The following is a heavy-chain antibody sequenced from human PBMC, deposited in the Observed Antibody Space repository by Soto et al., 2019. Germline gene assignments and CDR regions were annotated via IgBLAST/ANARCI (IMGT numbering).Heavy chain of an antibody. D-gene: IGHD2-2*01. Sequence: GGSLRVSCAASGFTFSSFGMHWVRQVPGKGLEWVAVISFDGNNKYYADSVKGRFSISRDNSRNTLFLQMNTLRTEDTAVYYCAKDRIAVVPAATMGFDPWGQGTLVTVSS. CDR3: AKDRIAVVPAATMGFDP. J-gene: IGHJ5*02. V-gene: IGHV3-30*18. CDR2: ISFDGNNK. CDR1: GFTFSSFG.